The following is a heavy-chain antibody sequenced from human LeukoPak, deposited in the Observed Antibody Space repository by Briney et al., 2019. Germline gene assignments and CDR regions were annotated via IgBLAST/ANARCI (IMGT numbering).Heavy chain of an antibody. CDR3: ARDGRVGAFDI. CDR1: GFTVSSYE. J-gene: IGHJ3*02. Sequence: GGSLRLSCAASGFTVSSYEMNWVRQAPGKGLEWVSYISSSGGTIYYADSVKGRFTISRDNAKNSLYLQMNSLRAEDTAVYYCARDGRVGAFDIWGQGTMVTVSS. CDR2: ISSSGGTI. V-gene: IGHV3-48*03. D-gene: IGHD3/OR15-3a*01.